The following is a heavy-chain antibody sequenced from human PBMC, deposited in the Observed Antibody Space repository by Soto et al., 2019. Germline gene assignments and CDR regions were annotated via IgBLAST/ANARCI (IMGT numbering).Heavy chain of an antibody. CDR1: GFSLSNGKVG. CDR2: IFSNDEK. D-gene: IGHD6-19*01. V-gene: IGHV2-26*01. Sequence: HVTLKESGPVLAKPTETLTLTCTVSGFSLSNGKVGVSWIRQPPGKALEWLAHIFSNDEKSYRTSLKSRLTISGDTSKSQVVLTMTNGDAVDKATYYCARILFGRSVAGGYFYMDVWGKGTTVTVSS. CDR3: ARILFGRSVAGGYFYMDV. J-gene: IGHJ6*03.